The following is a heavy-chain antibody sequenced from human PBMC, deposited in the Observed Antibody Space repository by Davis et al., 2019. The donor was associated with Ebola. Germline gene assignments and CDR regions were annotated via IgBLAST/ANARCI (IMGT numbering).Heavy chain of an antibody. Sequence: SGPTLVKPTQTLTLTCSFSGFSLTTPGMCVTWVRQPPGKALEWLALLDWDDNKFYRPSLKTRVTISKDTSKNQVVLTLSNMNPADTGTYYCARMWDPYSTSSTDLNDGFDFWGQGTVVSVSS. CDR1: GFSLTTPGMC. CDR3: ARMWDPYSTSSTDLNDGFDF. CDR2: LDWDDNK. V-gene: IGHV2-70*20. D-gene: IGHD6-6*01. J-gene: IGHJ3*01.